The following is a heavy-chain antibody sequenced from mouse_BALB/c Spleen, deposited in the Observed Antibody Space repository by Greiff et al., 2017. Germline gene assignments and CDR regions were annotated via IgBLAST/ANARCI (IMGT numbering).Heavy chain of an antibody. V-gene: IGHV5-17*02. CDR2: ISSGSSTI. CDR1: GFTFSSFG. Sequence: EVKLMESGGGLVQPGGSRKLSCAASGFTFSSFGMHWVRQAPEKGLEWVAYISSGSSTIYYADTVKGRFTISRDNPKNSLFLQMTSLRSEDTAMYYCARGGLYAMDYWGQGTSVTVSS. CDR3: ARGGLYAMDY. J-gene: IGHJ4*01.